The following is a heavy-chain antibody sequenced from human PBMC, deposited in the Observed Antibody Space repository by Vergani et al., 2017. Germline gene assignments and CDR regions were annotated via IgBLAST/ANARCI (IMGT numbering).Heavy chain of an antibody. Sequence: EVQLVESGGGLVQPGGSLRLSCAASGFMFSNYWMNWVRQAPGKGLEWVANIKQDGSEKYYVDSVRGRFTISRDNAKNSLYFQMNSLRAEDTAVYHCARTSAPGEDDAIDIWGQGTMVTVSS. J-gene: IGHJ3*02. V-gene: IGHV3-7*01. CDR2: IKQDGSEK. CDR1: GFMFSNYW. D-gene: IGHD4-17*01. CDR3: ARTSAPGEDDAIDI.